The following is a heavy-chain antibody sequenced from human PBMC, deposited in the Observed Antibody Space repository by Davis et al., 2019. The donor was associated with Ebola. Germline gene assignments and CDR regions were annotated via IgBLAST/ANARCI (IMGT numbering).Heavy chain of an antibody. D-gene: IGHD6-6*01. CDR3: ARVVWGFDF. CDR1: AFPFRTYW. V-gene: IGHV3-7*03. J-gene: IGHJ5*01. Sequence: PGGSLRLSCAASAFPFRTYWMAWVRQAPGKGLEWVANIKEDGSEKYYVDSVKGRFSISRDNAQNSLYLQMNSLRVEDTAVYYCARVVWGFDFWGQGTLVTVSS. CDR2: IKEDGSEK.